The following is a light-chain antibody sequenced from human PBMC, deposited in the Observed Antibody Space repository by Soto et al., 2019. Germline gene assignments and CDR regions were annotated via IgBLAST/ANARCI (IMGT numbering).Light chain of an antibody. Sequence: DIQLTQSPSTLSASVGDRVTIPCRASPSISSSLAWYQQKPGRAPNLLIYRASTLESGVPPRFSGSGSGTEFTLSISSLQPDDVATYYCQQYNIYSLTFGGGTKVEI. CDR3: QQYNIYSLT. CDR2: RAS. J-gene: IGKJ4*01. CDR1: PSISSS. V-gene: IGKV1-5*03.